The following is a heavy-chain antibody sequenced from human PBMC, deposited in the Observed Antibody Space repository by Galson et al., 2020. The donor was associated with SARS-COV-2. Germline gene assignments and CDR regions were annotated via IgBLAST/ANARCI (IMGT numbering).Heavy chain of an antibody. CDR1: GYSFTSYW. CDR3: ARWRTDFWSGYHDY. J-gene: IGHJ4*02. V-gene: IGHV5-10-1*01. CDR2: IDPSDSYT. D-gene: IGHD3-3*01. Sequence: HGESLKISCKGSGYSFTSYWINWVRQMPGKGLEWMGRIDPSDSYTNYSPSFQGHVTISADKSISTAYLQWSSLKASDTAMYYCARWRTDFWSGYHDYWGQGTLVTVSS.